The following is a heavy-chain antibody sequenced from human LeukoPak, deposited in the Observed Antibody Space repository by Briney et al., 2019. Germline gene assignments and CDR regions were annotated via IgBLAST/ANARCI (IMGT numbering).Heavy chain of an antibody. CDR2: IFYSGST. CDR3: ARAPVYSARTYYFDY. J-gene: IGHJ4*02. D-gene: IGHD6-6*01. Sequence: PSETLSLTCTVSGGSISTSNYYWGWIRQPPGKGLEWIGNIFYSGSTYYSPSLRSRVTISVDTSKNQFSLKLSSVTAADTAVYYCARAPVYSARTYYFDYWGQGTLVTVSS. CDR1: GGSISTSNYY. V-gene: IGHV4-39*07.